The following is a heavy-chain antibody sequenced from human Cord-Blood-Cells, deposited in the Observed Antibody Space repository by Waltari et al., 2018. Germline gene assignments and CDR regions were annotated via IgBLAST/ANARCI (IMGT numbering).Heavy chain of an antibody. D-gene: IGHD2-2*01. Sequence: QVQLVQSGAEVKKPGASVKVSCKASGYTFTGYYMHWVRQAPGQGLEWMGWSNPNSGGTNYAQKFQGWVTMTRDTSISTAYMELSRLRSDDTTVYYCASCLLGSSTSCYSFDYWGQGTLVTVSS. J-gene: IGHJ4*02. CDR2: SNPNSGGT. V-gene: IGHV1-2*04. CDR1: GYTFTGYY. CDR3: ASCLLGSSTSCYSFDY.